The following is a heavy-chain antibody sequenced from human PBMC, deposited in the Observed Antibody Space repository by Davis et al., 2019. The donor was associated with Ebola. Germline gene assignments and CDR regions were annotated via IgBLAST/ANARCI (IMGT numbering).Heavy chain of an antibody. CDR1: GYAFSDFG. CDR3: ASGPWVYTTRRGLTLDN. CDR2: VSAHSGNT. V-gene: IGHV1-18*01. Sequence: AASVKVSCKASGYAFSDFGISWVRQAPGQGLEWMGWVSAHSGNTKYVQKLQGRATMTRDTSTSTVYMDLSSLTSDDTAVYYCASGPWVYTTRRGLTLDNWGQGTQVTVSS. D-gene: IGHD2-8*01. J-gene: IGHJ4*02.